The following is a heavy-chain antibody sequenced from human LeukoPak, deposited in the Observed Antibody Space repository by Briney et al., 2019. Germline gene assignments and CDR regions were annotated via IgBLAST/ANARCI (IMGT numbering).Heavy chain of an antibody. CDR1: GFTFSSYA. CDR2: ISGSGGST. CDR3: AKAPLGVVMVFGWYFDL. V-gene: IGHV3-23*01. Sequence: GGSLRLSCAASGFTFSSYAMSWVRQAPGKGLEWVPAISGSGGSTYYADSVKGRFTISRDNSKNTLYLQMNSLRAEDTAVYYCAKAPLGVVMVFGWYFDLWGRGTLVTVSS. J-gene: IGHJ2*01. D-gene: IGHD3-3*01.